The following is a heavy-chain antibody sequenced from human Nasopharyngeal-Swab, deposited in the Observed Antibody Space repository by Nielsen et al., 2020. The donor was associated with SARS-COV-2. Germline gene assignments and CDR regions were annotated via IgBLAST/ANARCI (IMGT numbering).Heavy chain of an antibody. Sequence: SVKVSCKASGGTFSSYAISWVRQAPGQGLEWMGGIIPIFGTANYAQKFQGRVTITADESTSTAYMELSSLRSEDTAVYYCPSFALKGVYYGMDVWGQGTTVTVSS. CDR1: GGTFSSYA. J-gene: IGHJ6*02. CDR3: PSFALKGVYYGMDV. V-gene: IGHV1-69*13. CDR2: IIPIFGTA.